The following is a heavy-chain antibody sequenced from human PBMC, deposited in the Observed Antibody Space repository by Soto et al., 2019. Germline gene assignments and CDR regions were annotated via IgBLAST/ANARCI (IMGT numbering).Heavy chain of an antibody. V-gene: IGHV4-31*03. J-gene: IGHJ3*02. CDR2: IYYSGST. CDR3: ARDRQGNYYDSTPRAFDI. CDR1: GGSISSGGYY. Sequence: LSLTCTVSGGSISSGGYYWSWIRQHPGKGLEWIGYIYYSGSTYYNPSLKSRVTISVDTSKNQFSLKLSSVTAADTAAYYCARDRQGNYYDSTPRAFDIWGQGTMVTVSS. D-gene: IGHD3-22*01.